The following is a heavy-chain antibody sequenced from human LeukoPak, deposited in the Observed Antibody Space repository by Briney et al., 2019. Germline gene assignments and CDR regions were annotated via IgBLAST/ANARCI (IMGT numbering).Heavy chain of an antibody. Sequence: GGSLRLSCAASGFTFSSYGMHWVRQAPGKGLEWVAVIWYDGSNKYYADSVKGRFTISRDNSKNTLYLQMNSLRAEDTAVYYCARDQADYVWGSYRPDYYFDYWGQGTLVTVSS. D-gene: IGHD3-16*02. CDR1: GFTFSSYG. CDR3: ARDQADYVWGSYRPDYYFDY. V-gene: IGHV3-33*01. CDR2: IWYDGSNK. J-gene: IGHJ4*02.